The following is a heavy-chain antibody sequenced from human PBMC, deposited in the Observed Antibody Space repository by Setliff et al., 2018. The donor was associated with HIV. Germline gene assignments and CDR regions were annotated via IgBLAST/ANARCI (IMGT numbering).Heavy chain of an antibody. CDR1: GGSISSYY. J-gene: IGHJ3*02. CDR2: IYTSGNT. Sequence: PSETLSLTCTVSGGSISSYYWSRIRQPAGKGLEWIGRIYTSGNTNYNPSLKSLKSRVTMSVDTSKNQFSLKLSSVTAADTAVYYCARDKTAVPRDVDAFDIWGQGTRVT. CDR3: ARDKTAVPRDVDAFDI. V-gene: IGHV4-4*07. D-gene: IGHD6-13*01.